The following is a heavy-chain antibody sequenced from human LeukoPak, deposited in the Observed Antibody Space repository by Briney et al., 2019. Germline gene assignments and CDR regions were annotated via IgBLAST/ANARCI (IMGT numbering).Heavy chain of an antibody. D-gene: IGHD5-18*01. V-gene: IGHV1-18*01. Sequence: ASVKVSCKASGYTFTSYGISWVRQAPGQGLERMGWISAYNGNTNYAQKLQGRVTMTTDTSTSTAYMELRSLRSDDTAVYYCARDWSLGYSYGTFDYWGQGTLVTVSS. CDR3: ARDWSLGYSYGTFDY. CDR1: GYTFTSYG. CDR2: ISAYNGNT. J-gene: IGHJ4*02.